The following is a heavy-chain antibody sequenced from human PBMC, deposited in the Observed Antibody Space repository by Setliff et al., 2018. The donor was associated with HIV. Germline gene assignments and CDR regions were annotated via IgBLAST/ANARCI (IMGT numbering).Heavy chain of an antibody. J-gene: IGHJ4*02. CDR1: GGSIVSSSYY. CDR2: MYYRGTT. CDR3: ASQGLTMNRGVPAPILYYFDY. D-gene: IGHD3-10*01. V-gene: IGHV4-39*01. Sequence: SETLSLTCTVSGGSIVSSSYYWGWIRQPPGKGLEWIGTMYYRGTTYNNPSLKSRVTFSADTSKNQFSLNLNSVTATDTAVYYCASQGLTMNRGVPAPILYYFDYWGPGILVTVS.